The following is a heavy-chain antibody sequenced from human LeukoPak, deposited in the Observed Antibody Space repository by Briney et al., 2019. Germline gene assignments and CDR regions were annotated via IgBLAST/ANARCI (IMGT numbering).Heavy chain of an antibody. D-gene: IGHD2-15*01. J-gene: IGHJ6*02. CDR1: GFTFSSYS. CDR3: ARGIGYYGMDV. V-gene: IGHV3-21*01. CDR2: ISSSSSYI. Sequence: GGSLRLSCAASGFTFSSYSMNWVRQAPGEGLEWVSSISSSSSYIYYADSVKGRFTISRDNAKNSLYLQMNSLRAEDTAVYYCARGIGYYGMDVWGQGTTVTVSS.